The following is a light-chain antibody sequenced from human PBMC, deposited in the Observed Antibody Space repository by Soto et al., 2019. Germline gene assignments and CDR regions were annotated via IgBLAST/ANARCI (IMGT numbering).Light chain of an antibody. CDR2: AAS. CDR3: QHYGRSPT. CDR1: PGVPRTY. J-gene: IGKJ1*01. Sequence: EIVLAQSPGTLSLSPGERATLSCRSSPGVPRTYLSWYQQKPGQAPRLLFYAASSRAMGVPDRFTGSGSGTDFTLTINRLEPEDFAVYYCQHYGRSPTFGPGTKVDIK. V-gene: IGKV3-20*01.